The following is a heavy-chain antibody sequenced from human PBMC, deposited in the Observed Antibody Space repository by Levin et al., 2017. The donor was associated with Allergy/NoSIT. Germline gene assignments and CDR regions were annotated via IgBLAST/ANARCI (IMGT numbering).Heavy chain of an antibody. J-gene: IGHJ6*02. CDR2: IYPGDSDT. Sequence: RGESLKISCKGSGYSFTSYWIGWVRQMPGKGLEWMGIIYPGDSDTRYSPSFQGQVTISADKSISTAYLQWSSLKASDTAMYYCARLMGSGWYPSYYGMDVWGQGTTVTVSS. CDR1: GYSFTSYW. CDR3: ARLMGSGWYPSYYGMDV. V-gene: IGHV5-51*01. D-gene: IGHD6-19*01.